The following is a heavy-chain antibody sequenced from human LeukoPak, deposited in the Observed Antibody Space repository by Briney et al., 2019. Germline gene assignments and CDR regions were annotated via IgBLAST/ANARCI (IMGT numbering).Heavy chain of an antibody. D-gene: IGHD6-13*01. CDR1: GFTFSSYA. CDR2: ISGSGGST. Sequence: GGSLRLSCAASGFTFSSYAMSWVRQAPGKGLEWVSAISGSGGSTYYADSVKGRFTISRDNSKNTLYLQMNSLRAEDTAVYYCAKPGYSSSWYIWDYWGQGTLVTVSS. CDR3: AKPGYSSSWYIWDY. V-gene: IGHV3-23*01. J-gene: IGHJ4*02.